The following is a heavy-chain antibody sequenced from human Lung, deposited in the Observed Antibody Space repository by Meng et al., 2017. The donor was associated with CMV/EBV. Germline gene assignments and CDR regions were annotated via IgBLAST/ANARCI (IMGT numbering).Heavy chain of an antibody. V-gene: IGHV4-59*08. CDR2: NYYSGST. CDR1: GGSISTYY. Sequence: QVQPQEQAPGLVKPSETLSLTCAVSGGSISTYYWSWIRQPPGKGLEWIGNNYYSGSTNYNPSLASRVTISVDSSKNQFSLKLSSVTAADTAVYYCARHQNGGTYPLDYWGQGTLVTVSS. D-gene: IGHD3-16*02. CDR3: ARHQNGGTYPLDY. J-gene: IGHJ4*02.